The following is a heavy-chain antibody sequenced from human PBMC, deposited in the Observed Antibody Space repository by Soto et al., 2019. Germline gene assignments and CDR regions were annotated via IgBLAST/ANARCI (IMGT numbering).Heavy chain of an antibody. V-gene: IGHV3-48*01. CDR3: AKPRGYYDSSGYPTPDY. CDR1: GFTFSGYN. D-gene: IGHD3-22*01. CDR2: ISSSSGTI. Sequence: EVQLVESGGGLVQPGGSLRLSCAASGFTFSGYNMNWVRQAPGKGLEWVSYISSSSGTIYYADSVKGRFTISRDNAKNSVYVQMNSVRAEDTAVYYCAKPRGYYDSSGYPTPDYWGQGTLVTVSS. J-gene: IGHJ4*02.